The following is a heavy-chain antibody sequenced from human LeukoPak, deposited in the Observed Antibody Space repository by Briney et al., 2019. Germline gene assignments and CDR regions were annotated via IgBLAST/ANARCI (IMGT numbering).Heavy chain of an antibody. D-gene: IGHD6-19*01. Sequence: GESLKISCKGSGYSFPSYWIGWVRQMPGKGLGWIGIIYPGDSDTRYSPSFQGQVTISADKSISTAYLQWSSLKASDTAMYYCARRPVAVAGTPLDYWGQGTLVTVSS. CDR3: ARRPVAVAGTPLDY. J-gene: IGHJ4*02. CDR2: IYPGDSDT. CDR1: GYSFPSYW. V-gene: IGHV5-51*01.